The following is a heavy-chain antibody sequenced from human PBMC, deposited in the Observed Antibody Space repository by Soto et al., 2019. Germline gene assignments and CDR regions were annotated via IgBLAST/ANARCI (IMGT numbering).Heavy chain of an antibody. CDR2: TAGDGNGR. Sequence: QVQLVESGGGVVQPGRSLRLSCAATGFTFSEHAMHWVRQAPGKGLEWVAVTAGDGNGRYYADSVKGRFTISRDNSKNTLSLQMNSLTPEDTAIYYCASDRATCCYFGMDVWGQGTTVTVSS. D-gene: IGHD2-2*01. V-gene: IGHV3-30-3*01. CDR1: GFTFSEHA. J-gene: IGHJ6*02. CDR3: ASDRATCCYFGMDV.